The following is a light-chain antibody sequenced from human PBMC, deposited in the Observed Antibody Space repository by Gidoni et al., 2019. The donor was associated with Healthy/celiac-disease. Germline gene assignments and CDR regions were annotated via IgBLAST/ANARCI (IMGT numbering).Light chain of an antibody. J-gene: IGKJ2*04. CDR1: QSLLHSNGYNY. V-gene: IGKV2-28*01. Sequence: DIVMTQSPLSLPVTPGEPAPISCRSSQSLLHSNGYNYVDWYLQKPGQSTQLLIYLGSNRASGVPDRFSGSGSGTDFTLKISRVEAEDVGVYYCMQDLQNPPKCSFGQGTKLEIK. CDR2: LGS. CDR3: MQDLQNPPKCS.